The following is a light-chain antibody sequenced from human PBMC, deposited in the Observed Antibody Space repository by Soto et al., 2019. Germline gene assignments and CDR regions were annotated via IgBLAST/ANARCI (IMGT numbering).Light chain of an antibody. Sequence: SYELTQPPSVSLSPGQTVRITCSGDALPKQFAHWYQQKAGQAPVVLIYNDTERPSGIPERFSGSSSGTTVTLTISGLQAEDEADYYCQSTDSSGTSVVFGGGTKLTVL. V-gene: IGLV3-25*03. J-gene: IGLJ2*01. CDR1: ALPKQF. CDR2: NDT. CDR3: QSTDSSGTSVV.